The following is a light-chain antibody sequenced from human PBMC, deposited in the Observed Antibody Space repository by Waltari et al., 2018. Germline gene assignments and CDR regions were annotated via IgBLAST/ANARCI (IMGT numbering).Light chain of an antibody. CDR2: DAF. J-gene: IGKJ5*01. CDR3: QQYGTSPIT. Sequence: EIVLTQSPATLSLSPGERATLSCGASQSVRSSLLAWYQNKPGLAPRLLIYDAFSRATGIPDRFSGSASGTDFTDFTLTISRLEPEDFAVYYSQQYGTSPITFGQWTRLEIK. CDR1: QSVRSSL. V-gene: IGKV3D-20*01.